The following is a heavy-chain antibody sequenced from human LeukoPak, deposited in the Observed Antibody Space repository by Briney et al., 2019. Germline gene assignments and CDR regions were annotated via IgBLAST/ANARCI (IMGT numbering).Heavy chain of an antibody. CDR2: INSDGSST. CDR3: ARDLFWDSSGYFGWYWYFDL. CDR1: GFTFSSYW. V-gene: IGHV3-74*01. Sequence: GGSLRLSCAASGFTFSSYWMHWVRQAPGKWLVWVSRINSDGSSTSYADSVKGRFTISRDNAKNKLYLQMNSLRAEDAAVYYCARDLFWDSSGYFGWYWYFDLWGRGTLVTVSS. J-gene: IGHJ2*01. D-gene: IGHD3-22*01.